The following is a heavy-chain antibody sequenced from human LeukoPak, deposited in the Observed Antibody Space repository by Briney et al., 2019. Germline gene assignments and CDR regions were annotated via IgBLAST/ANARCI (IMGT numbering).Heavy chain of an antibody. V-gene: IGHV1-46*01. Sequence: ASVKVSCKAFGYTFTSYHIHWVRQAPGQGLEWLGIINPSAGNTNYAQKFQGRVTMTRDSSTSTVYMELSSLRSEDTAVYYCAREFPAQCYFDYWGQGTLITVSS. CDR3: AREFPAQCYFDY. J-gene: IGHJ4*02. D-gene: IGHD2-21*01. CDR1: GYTFTSYH. CDR2: INPSAGNT.